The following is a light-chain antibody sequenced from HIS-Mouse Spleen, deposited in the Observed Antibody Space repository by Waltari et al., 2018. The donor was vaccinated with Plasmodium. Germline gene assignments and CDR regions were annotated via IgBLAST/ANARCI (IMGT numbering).Light chain of an antibody. V-gene: IGLV3-10*01. Sequence: SYELTQPPSVSVSPGQTARITCSGDALPKKYAYWYQQKSGQAPVLVFYEDSKRPSGIPDGCAGSSSGTMATLTISGAQVEDEADYYCYSTDSSGNHRVFGGGTKLTVL. CDR2: EDS. CDR3: YSTDSSGNHRV. CDR1: ALPKKY. J-gene: IGLJ3*02.